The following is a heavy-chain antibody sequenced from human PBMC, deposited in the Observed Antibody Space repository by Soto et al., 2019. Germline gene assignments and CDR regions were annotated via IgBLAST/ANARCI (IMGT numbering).Heavy chain of an antibody. D-gene: IGHD3-22*01. J-gene: IGHJ4*02. CDR2: INGDGSST. CDR1: GFTFSSHW. V-gene: IGHV3-74*01. CDR3: AKDLARYDSSGYYPY. Sequence: GGSLRLSCAASGFTFSSHWMHWVRQAPGKGLVWVSRINGDGSSTNYADSVEGRFTISRDNSKNMLYLQMNSLRAEDTAVYYCAKDLARYDSSGYYPYWGQGTLVTVSS.